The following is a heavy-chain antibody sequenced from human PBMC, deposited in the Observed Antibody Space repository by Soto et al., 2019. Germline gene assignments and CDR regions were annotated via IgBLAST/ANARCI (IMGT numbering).Heavy chain of an antibody. J-gene: IGHJ5*02. Sequence: PSETLSLTCALYAGSFSGYYWSWIRQPPGKGLEWIGEINHSGSTTYNPSLKSRVTISVDTSKNQFSLKLSSVTAADTAVYYCARGIGSSPFDPWGQGTLVTVSS. CDR2: INHSGST. CDR1: AGSFSGYY. D-gene: IGHD2-15*01. V-gene: IGHV4-34*01. CDR3: ARGIGSSPFDP.